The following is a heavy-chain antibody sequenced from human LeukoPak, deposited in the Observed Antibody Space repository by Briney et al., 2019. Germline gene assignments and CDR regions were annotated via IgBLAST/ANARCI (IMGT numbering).Heavy chain of an antibody. D-gene: IGHD4-17*01. CDR3: AGARNGDCRWGY. CDR2: IHAADSNT. Sequence: GESLKISCRDSGYSFTNYWIGWVRQMPGKGLEWMGIIHAADSNTKYSPSFQGQVTISADKSINTAYLQWSGLKASDTAMYYCAGARNGDCRWGYWGQGTLVTVSS. J-gene: IGHJ4*02. V-gene: IGHV5-51*01. CDR1: GYSFTNYW.